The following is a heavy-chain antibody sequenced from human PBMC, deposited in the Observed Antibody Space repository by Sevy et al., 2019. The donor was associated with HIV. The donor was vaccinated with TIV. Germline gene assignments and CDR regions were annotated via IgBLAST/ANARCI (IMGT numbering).Heavy chain of an antibody. V-gene: IGHV3-30*02. J-gene: IGHJ4*02. CDR3: AKDSSGGDVFLDY. D-gene: IGHD2-21*01. Sequence: GGSLRLSCAASGFAFSSYAMHWVRQAPGKGLKWVAFIRFDGSKEYYLDSVRGRFTISSDDSKNTLHLQMNRLRTEDTAVYFCAKDSSGGDVFLDYWGQGTLVTVSS. CDR2: IRFDGSKE. CDR1: GFAFSSYA.